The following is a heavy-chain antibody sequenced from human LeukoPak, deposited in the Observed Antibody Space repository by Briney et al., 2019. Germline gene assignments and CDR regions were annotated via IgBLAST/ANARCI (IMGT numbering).Heavy chain of an antibody. J-gene: IGHJ5*02. CDR2: ISYDGSNK. D-gene: IGHD6-6*01. Sequence: PGRSLRLSCAASGFTFSSYGMHWVRQAPGKGLEWVAVISYDGSNKYYADSVKGRFTISRDNSKNTLYLQMNSLRAEDTAVYCCAKDPGSSSSGWFDPWGQGTLVTVSS. CDR1: GFTFSSYG. CDR3: AKDPGSSSSGWFDP. V-gene: IGHV3-30*18.